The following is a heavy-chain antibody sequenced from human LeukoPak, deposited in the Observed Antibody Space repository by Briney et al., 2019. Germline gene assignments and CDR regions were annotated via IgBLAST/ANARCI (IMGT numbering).Heavy chain of an antibody. D-gene: IGHD1-1*01. CDR1: GYTFTDYY. J-gene: IGHJ6*03. CDR2: VDPEDGET. Sequence: ASVKISCKVSGYTFTDYYMHWVQQAPGKGLEWMGLVDPEDGETIYAEKFQGRVTITADTSTDTAYMEPSSLRSEDTAVYYCATDPTTPGHYYYMDVWGKGTTVTVSS. V-gene: IGHV1-69-2*01. CDR3: ATDPTTPGHYYYMDV.